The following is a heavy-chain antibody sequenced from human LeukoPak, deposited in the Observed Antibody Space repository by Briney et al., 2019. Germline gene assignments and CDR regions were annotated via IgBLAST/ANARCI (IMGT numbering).Heavy chain of an antibody. V-gene: IGHV4-59*01. CDR3: ARDGGSGWINWFDP. CDR1: GGSISSYY. J-gene: IGHJ5*02. CDR2: IYYTGST. Sequence: SATLSLTCTVSGGSISSYYWSWIRQPPGKGLEWIGYIYYTGSTNYNPSLKSRVTISVDTSKNQFSLKLSSVTAADTAAYYCARDGGSGWINWFDPWGQGTLVTVSS. D-gene: IGHD6-19*01.